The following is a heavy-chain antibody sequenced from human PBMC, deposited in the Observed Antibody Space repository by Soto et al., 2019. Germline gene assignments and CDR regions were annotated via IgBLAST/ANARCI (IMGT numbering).Heavy chain of an antibody. D-gene: IGHD5-18*01. CDR1: GFTFSSYG. V-gene: IGHV3-30*03. Sequence: QVQLVESGGGVVQPGRSLRLSCAASGFTFSSYGMHWVRQAPGKGLEWVAVISYDGSNKYYADSVKGRFTISRDNSKNTLYLQMNSLRAEDTAVYYCATPSPARGYSYGYLDYWGQGTLVTVSS. CDR2: ISYDGSNK. CDR3: ATPSPARGYSYGYLDY. J-gene: IGHJ4*02.